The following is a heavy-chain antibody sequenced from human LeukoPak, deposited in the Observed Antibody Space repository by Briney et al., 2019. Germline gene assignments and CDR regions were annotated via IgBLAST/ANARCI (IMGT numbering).Heavy chain of an antibody. Sequence: GGSLRLSCDASGFGFRAFYMSWIRQAPGKGLDWISYISSGGKDIYYADSVKGRFTVSRDNTNNSLHLQMNSLRAEDTAVYYCARVFSGFYRFFNLWGQGTLVIVSS. CDR1: GFGFRAFY. V-gene: IGHV3-11*04. CDR2: ISSGGKDI. CDR3: ARVFSGFYRFFNL. J-gene: IGHJ5*02. D-gene: IGHD2/OR15-2a*01.